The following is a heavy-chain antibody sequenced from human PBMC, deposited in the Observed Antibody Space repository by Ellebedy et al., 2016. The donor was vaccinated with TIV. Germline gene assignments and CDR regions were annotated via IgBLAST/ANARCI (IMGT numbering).Heavy chain of an antibody. CDR1: GASITSHY. J-gene: IGHJ3*02. Sequence: SETLSLTCSVSGASITSHYWSWIRQPAGKGLEWIGRVYTGGTNIHNPSLNSRVAMSLDTSKNQFSLKLSSVTAADTAVYYCAKSDRAAAATAGTFDIWGQGTTVTVSS. V-gene: IGHV4-4*07. CDR3: AKSDRAAAATAGTFDI. D-gene: IGHD6-25*01. CDR2: VYTGGTN.